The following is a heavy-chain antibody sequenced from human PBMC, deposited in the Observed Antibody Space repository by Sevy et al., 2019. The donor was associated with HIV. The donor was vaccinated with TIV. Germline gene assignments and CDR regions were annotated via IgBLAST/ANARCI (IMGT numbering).Heavy chain of an antibody. Sequence: SETLSLTCTVSGGSMSSYFWSWIRQPPGEGLEWIGYIYYTGTTNYNPSLKSRLTMSLDTSKNRFSLKLTAVTAADTAVYYCARDSVLSPRVFDSWGQGTLVTVSS. CDR3: ARDSVLSPRVFDS. V-gene: IGHV4-59*01. CDR1: GGSMSSYF. D-gene: IGHD3-10*01. CDR2: IYYTGTT. J-gene: IGHJ4*02.